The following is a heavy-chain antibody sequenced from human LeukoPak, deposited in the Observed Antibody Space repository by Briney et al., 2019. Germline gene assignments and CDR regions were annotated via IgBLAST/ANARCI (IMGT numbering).Heavy chain of an antibody. J-gene: IGHJ4*02. V-gene: IGHV4-4*07. CDR1: GGSISSYY. CDR3: ARSVVSDSSGYPVDFDY. D-gene: IGHD3-22*01. CDR2: IYTSGST. Sequence: SETLSLTCTVSGGSISSYYWSWIRQPAGKGREGIGRIYTSGSTNYNPSLKSRVTMSVDTSKNQFSLKLSSVTAADTAVYYCARSVVSDSSGYPVDFDYWGQGTLVTVSS.